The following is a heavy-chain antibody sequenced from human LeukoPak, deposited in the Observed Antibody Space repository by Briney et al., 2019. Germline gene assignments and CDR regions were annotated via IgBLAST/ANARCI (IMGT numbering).Heavy chain of an antibody. J-gene: IGHJ4*02. V-gene: IGHV3-23*01. CDR2: ISGSGGST. CDR1: GFTFSSYA. Sequence: PGGSLRLSCAASGFTFSSYAMSWVRQAPGKGLEWVSAISGSGGSTYYADSVKGRFTISRDNSKNTLYLQMNSLRAEDTAVYYCAKDLRGYSYGSPLDYWGQGTLVNVSS. D-gene: IGHD5-18*01. CDR3: AKDLRGYSYGSPLDY.